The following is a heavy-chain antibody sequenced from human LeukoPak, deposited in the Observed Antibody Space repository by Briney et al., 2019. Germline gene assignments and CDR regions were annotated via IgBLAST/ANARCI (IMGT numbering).Heavy chain of an antibody. CDR1: GFTFSNYG. CDR2: ISGSGGST. V-gene: IGHV3-23*01. D-gene: IGHD3-10*01. CDR3: AKEYYSYIDY. Sequence: PGGSLRLSCAASGFTFSNYGMSWVRQAPGKGLEWVSNISGSGGSTWYADSVKGRFTISRDNSKNTLYLQMNSLRAEDTAVYYCAKEYYSYIDYWGQGTLVTVSS. J-gene: IGHJ4*02.